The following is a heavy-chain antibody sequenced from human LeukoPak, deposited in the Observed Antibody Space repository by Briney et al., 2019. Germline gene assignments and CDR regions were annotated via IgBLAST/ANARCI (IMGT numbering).Heavy chain of an antibody. CDR1: GFTFSRYW. J-gene: IGHJ4*02. Sequence: GGSLRLSCAASGFTFSRYWMNWVRQAPGKGLEWVSSISFSGNYIYYADSVRGRITLSRDNAKNSLFLQMNSLRAEDTAVYYCARRASTERGHSYGLDYWGQGTLVTVSS. V-gene: IGHV3-21*01. CDR2: ISFSGNYI. D-gene: IGHD5-18*01. CDR3: ARRASTERGHSYGLDY.